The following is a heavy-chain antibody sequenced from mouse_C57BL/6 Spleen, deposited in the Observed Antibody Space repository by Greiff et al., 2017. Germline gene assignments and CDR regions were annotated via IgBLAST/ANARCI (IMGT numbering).Heavy chain of an antibody. J-gene: IGHJ4*01. D-gene: IGHD1-1*01. V-gene: IGHV5-4*01. CDR1: GFTFSSYA. Sequence: EVQLVESGGGLVKPGGSLKLSCAASGFTFSSYAMSWVRQTPEKRLEWVATISDGGSYTYYPDNVKGRFTISRDNAKNNLYLQMSHLKSEDTAMYYCARDNDYGSSYVKYAMDYWGQGTSVTVSS. CDR2: ISDGGSYT. CDR3: ARDNDYGSSYVKYAMDY.